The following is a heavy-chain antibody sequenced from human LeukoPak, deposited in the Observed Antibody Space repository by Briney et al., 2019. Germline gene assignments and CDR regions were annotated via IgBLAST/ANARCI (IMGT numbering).Heavy chain of an antibody. Sequence: GRSLRLSCAASGFTFSSYGMHWVRQAPGKGLEWVAVIWYDGSNKYYADSVKGRFTISRDNSKNTLGLQVNSLRAEDTAIYYCARTGYSSLHGDYWGQGTLVTVSS. CDR2: IWYDGSNK. V-gene: IGHV3-33*01. CDR1: GFTFSSYG. J-gene: IGHJ4*02. D-gene: IGHD6-19*01. CDR3: ARTGYSSLHGDY.